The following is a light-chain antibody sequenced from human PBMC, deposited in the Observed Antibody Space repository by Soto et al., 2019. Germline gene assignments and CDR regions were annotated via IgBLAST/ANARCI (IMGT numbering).Light chain of an antibody. CDR1: QSVSSNY. Sequence: EIVMTQSPATLSVSPGERATLSCRASQSVSSNYLAWYQQKPGQAPRLLIYGASSRATGIPDRFSGSGSGTDFTLTISRLEPEDSAVYYCQQYGSSPITFGQGTRLEIK. CDR2: GAS. CDR3: QQYGSSPIT. J-gene: IGKJ5*01. V-gene: IGKV3-20*01.